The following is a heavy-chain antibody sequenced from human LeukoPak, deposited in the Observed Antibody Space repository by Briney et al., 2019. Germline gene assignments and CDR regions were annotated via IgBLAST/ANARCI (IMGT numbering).Heavy chain of an antibody. CDR3: AREPPEDYDFWSGFDY. J-gene: IGHJ4*02. Sequence: GGSLRLSCAASGFTFSSYAMDWVRQAPGKGLEWVSYISGSGGSTYYADSVKGRFTISRDNAKNSLYLQMNSLRAEDTAVYYCAREPPEDYDFWSGFDYWGQGTLVTVSS. CDR1: GFTFSSYA. V-gene: IGHV3-21*01. D-gene: IGHD3-3*01. CDR2: ISGSGGST.